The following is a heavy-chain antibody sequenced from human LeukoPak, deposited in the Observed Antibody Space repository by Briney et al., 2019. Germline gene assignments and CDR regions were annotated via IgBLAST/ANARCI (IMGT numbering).Heavy chain of an antibody. Sequence: GGSLRLSCAASGFTFSSYWMHWVRQRPGKGLVWVSRIHLDGRTTNYADSVKGRFTISRDNARNTLSLEMNSLRPEDTAVYYCARGGSPSDYWGQGTLVSVSS. CDR3: ARGGSPSDY. CDR2: IHLDGRTT. CDR1: GFTFSSYW. V-gene: IGHV3-74*01. D-gene: IGHD3-16*01. J-gene: IGHJ4*02.